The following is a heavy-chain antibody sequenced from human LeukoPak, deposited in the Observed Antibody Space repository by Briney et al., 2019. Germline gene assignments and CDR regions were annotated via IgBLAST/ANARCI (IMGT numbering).Heavy chain of an antibody. D-gene: IGHD6-13*01. J-gene: IGHJ6*02. Sequence: GASVKVSCKASGYTFTGYYMHWVRQAPGQGLEWMGRIIPILGIANYAQKFQGRVTITADKSTSTAYMELSSLRSEDTAVYYCARDPGLAAGNEDHGMDVWGQGTTVTVSS. CDR3: ARDPGLAAGNEDHGMDV. V-gene: IGHV1-69*04. CDR2: IIPILGIA. CDR1: GYTFTGYY.